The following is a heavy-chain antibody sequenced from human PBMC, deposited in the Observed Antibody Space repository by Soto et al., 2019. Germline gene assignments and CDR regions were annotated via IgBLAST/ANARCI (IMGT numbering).Heavy chain of an antibody. CDR2: IKQDGSEK. D-gene: IGHD1-26*01. CDR3: ARDEVGATDS. J-gene: IGHJ5*01. V-gene: IGHV3-7*01. CDR1: GFTFNTHW. Sequence: GSLRLSCAVSGFTFNTHWMTWVRQAPGKGLEWVANIKQDGSEKYYVDSVKGRFTISRDNAKKSLYLQMNSLRAEDTAVYYCARDEVGATDSWGQGT.